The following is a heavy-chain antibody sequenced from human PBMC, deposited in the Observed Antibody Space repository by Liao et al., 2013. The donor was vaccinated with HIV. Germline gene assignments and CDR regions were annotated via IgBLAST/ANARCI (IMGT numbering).Heavy chain of an antibody. J-gene: IGHJ3*02. CDR3: ARSSGSDYADPFDI. Sequence: QVQLQESGPGLVKPSETLSLTCTVSDASVNSFYWSWVRQPAGKGLEWIGRFYTSAGIHYNPSLRSRVTMSVDTSKNQFSLKLSSVTALDTAVYYCARSSGSDYADPFDIWGQGTMVTVSS. V-gene: IGHV4-4*07. CDR2: FYTSAGI. CDR1: DASVNSFY. D-gene: IGHD1-26*01.